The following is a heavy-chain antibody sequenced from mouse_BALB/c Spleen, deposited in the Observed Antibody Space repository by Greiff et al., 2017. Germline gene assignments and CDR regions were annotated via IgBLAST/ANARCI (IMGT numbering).Heavy chain of an antibody. CDR3: TRVTTATGFAY. D-gene: IGHD1-2*01. CDR2: IYPGSGST. V-gene: IGHV1S22*01. J-gene: IGHJ3*01. CDR1: GYTFTSYW. Sequence: KQPGSELVRPGASVKLSCKASGYTFTSYWMHWVKQRPGQGLEWIGNIYPGSGSTNYDEKFKSKATLTVDTSSSTAYMQLSSLTSEDSAVYYCTRVTTATGFAYWGQGTLVTVSA.